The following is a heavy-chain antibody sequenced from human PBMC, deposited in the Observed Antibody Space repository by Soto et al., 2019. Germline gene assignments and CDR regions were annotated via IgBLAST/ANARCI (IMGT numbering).Heavy chain of an antibody. CDR2: ISGSGGST. CDR1: GFTFSNYA. Sequence: GGSLRLSCAASGFTFSNYALTWVRQDPGKGLEWVSTISGSGGSTYYADSVKGRFTISRDNSKNTLYLQMNSLRAEDTAVYYCAKDQGSSWYEIDYWGQGTLVTVSS. J-gene: IGHJ4*02. CDR3: AKDQGSSWYEIDY. D-gene: IGHD6-13*01. V-gene: IGHV3-23*01.